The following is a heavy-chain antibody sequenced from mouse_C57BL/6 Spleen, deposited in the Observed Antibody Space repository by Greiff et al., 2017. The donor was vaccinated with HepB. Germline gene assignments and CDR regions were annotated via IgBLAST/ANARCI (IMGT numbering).Heavy chain of an antibody. J-gene: IGHJ2*01. Sequence: QVQLPQPGAELVMPGASVKLSCKASGYTFTSYWMHWVKQRPGQGLEWIGEIDPSDRYTNYNQKFKGKSTLTVDKSSSTAYMQLSSLTSEDSAVSYCAAGGYYYYFDYWGQGTTLTVSS. CDR2: IDPSDRYT. CDR1: GYTFTSYW. V-gene: IGHV1-69*01. CDR3: AAGGYYYYFDY. D-gene: IGHD1-1*01.